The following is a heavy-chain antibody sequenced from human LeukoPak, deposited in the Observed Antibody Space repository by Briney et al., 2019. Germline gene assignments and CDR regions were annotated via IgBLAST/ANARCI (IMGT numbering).Heavy chain of an antibody. CDR1: GYTFTSYG. CDR3: ARGRRDCTNGVCYWDFDY. D-gene: IGHD2-8*01. Sequence: ASVKVSCKASGYTFTSYGISWVRQAPGQGLEWMGWISAYNGNTNYAQKLQGRVTMTTDTSTSTAYMELRSLRSDDTAVYYCARGRRDCTNGVCYWDFDYWGQGTLVTVSS. CDR2: ISAYNGNT. J-gene: IGHJ4*02. V-gene: IGHV1-18*01.